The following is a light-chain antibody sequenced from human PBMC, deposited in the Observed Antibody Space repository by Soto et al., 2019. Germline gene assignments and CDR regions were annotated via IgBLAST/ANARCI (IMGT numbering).Light chain of an antibody. CDR3: MQGTHWPYT. V-gene: IGKV2-30*01. CDR1: QGLVYSDGYTY. CDR2: RIS. J-gene: IGKJ2*01. Sequence: DVVLTQSPLSLPVTLGQPASISCKSSQGLVYSDGYTYLNWFHQRPGQSPRRLIYRISKRDSGVPDRFSGSGSGTDFTLKMSSVEAEDVGVYYCMQGTHWPYTFGQGTKLEIK.